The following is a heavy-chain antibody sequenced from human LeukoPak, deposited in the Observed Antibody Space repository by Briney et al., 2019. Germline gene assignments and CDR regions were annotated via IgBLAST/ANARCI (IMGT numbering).Heavy chain of an antibody. J-gene: IGHJ3*02. CDR3: ASDRIEVDAFDI. V-gene: IGHV4-39*07. CDR1: GGSISSSSYY. CDR2: IYTSGST. D-gene: IGHD2-15*01. Sequence: PSETLSLTCTASGGSISSSSYYWGWIRQPPGKGLEWIGRIYTSGSTNYNPSLKSRVTISVDTSKNQFSLKLSSVTAADTAVYYCASDRIEVDAFDIWGQGTMVTVSS.